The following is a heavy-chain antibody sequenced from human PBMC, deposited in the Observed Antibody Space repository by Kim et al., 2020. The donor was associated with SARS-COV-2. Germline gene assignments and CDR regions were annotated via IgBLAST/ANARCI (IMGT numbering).Heavy chain of an antibody. J-gene: IGHJ4*02. Sequence: YNPSLKSRVTMSVDTSKNQFSLKLSSVTAADTAVYYCARFPNGYYGPHDYWGQGTLVTVSS. CDR3: ARFPNGYYGPHDY. D-gene: IGHD3-3*01. V-gene: IGHV4-59*10.